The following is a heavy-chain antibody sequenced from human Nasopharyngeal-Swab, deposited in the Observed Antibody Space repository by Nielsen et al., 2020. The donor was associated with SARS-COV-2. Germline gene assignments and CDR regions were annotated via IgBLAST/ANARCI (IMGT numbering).Heavy chain of an antibody. D-gene: IGHD2-15*01. Sequence: GSLRLSCTVSGGSISSSSYYWSWIRQPPGKGLEWIGEINHSGSTNYNPSLKSRVTISVDTSKNQFSLKLSSVTAADTAVYYCARMNLVVVAATPDWYFDLWGRGTLVTVSS. J-gene: IGHJ2*01. V-gene: IGHV4-39*07. CDR1: GGSISSSSYY. CDR3: ARMNLVVVAATPDWYFDL. CDR2: INHSGST.